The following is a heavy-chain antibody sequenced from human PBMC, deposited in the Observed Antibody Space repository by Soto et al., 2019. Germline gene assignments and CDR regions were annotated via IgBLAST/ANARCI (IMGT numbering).Heavy chain of an antibody. CDR3: VRGSVYNWRGNF. CDR2: INGDGSTT. D-gene: IGHD1-20*01. J-gene: IGHJ4*02. V-gene: IGHV3-74*01. CDR1: GFTFSNYW. Sequence: EVQLVVSGGDLIQPGGSLRLSCAASGFTFSNYWMHWVRQAPGKGLVWVSRINGDGSTTSYADSVKGRFTIYRDNAKNTLLLQMNSLRAEDTGVYYCVRGSVYNWRGNFWGQGTLVPVSS.